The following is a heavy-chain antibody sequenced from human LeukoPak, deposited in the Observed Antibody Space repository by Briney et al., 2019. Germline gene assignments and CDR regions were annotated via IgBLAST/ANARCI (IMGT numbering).Heavy chain of an antibody. Sequence: SETLSLTCTVSGGSISSYYWSWIRQPPGKGLEWIGYIYYSGSTNYNPSLKSRVTISLDTSKNQFSLNLSSVTTADSAVYYCARDVLMGRFGMDVWGQGTTVIVSS. CDR2: IYYSGST. D-gene: IGHD3-10*01. J-gene: IGHJ6*02. CDR3: ARDVLMGRFGMDV. CDR1: GGSISSYY. V-gene: IGHV4-59*01.